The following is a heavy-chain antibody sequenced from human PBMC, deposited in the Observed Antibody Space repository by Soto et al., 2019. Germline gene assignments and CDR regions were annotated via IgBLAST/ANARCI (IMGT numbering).Heavy chain of an antibody. D-gene: IGHD2-15*01. CDR3: ARGGTGLAATHYYYGMDV. CDR1: GGSISSGDYY. CDR2: IYYSGST. Sequence: PSETLSLTCTVSGGSISSGDYYWSWIRQPPGKGLEWIGYIYYSGSTYYNPSLKSRVTISVDTSKNQFSLKLSSVTAADTAVYYCARGGTGLAATHYYYGMDVWGQGTTVTVSS. V-gene: IGHV4-30-4*01. J-gene: IGHJ6*02.